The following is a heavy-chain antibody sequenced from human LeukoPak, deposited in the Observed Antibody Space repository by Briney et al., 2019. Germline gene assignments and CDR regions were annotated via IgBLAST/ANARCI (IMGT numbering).Heavy chain of an antibody. D-gene: IGHD5-12*01. CDR3: ARGWLLADS. V-gene: IGHV3-48*01. J-gene: IGHJ5*01. CDR2: ISDTSRTK. Sequence: PGGSLRLSCAASGFTFSSYSMNWVRQAPGKGLEWVSYISDTSRTKYYADSVKGRFTISRDNAKNSLYLQMDSLRGDDTAVYYCARGWLLADSWGQGTLVTVSS. CDR1: GFTFSSYS.